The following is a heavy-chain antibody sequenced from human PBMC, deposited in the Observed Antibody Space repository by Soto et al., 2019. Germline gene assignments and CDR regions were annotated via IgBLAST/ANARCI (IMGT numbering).Heavy chain of an antibody. J-gene: IGHJ4*02. CDR1: GCSFKSGSYS. CDR3: ARDFAYFDS. V-gene: IGHV4-61*01. CDR2: VYHTGRT. Sequence: PSEILSLPCPVSGCSFKSGSYSWSWIRQPPGKGLEWIGYVYHTGRTSYNPSLKSRVSISMDTSKNQFSLNLDSVTAADTAVYFCARDFAYFDSWGQGTLVTVSS. D-gene: IGHD3-3*01.